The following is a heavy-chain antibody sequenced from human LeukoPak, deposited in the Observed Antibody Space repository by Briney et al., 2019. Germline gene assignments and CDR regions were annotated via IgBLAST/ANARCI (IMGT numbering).Heavy chain of an antibody. V-gene: IGHV3-11*04. D-gene: IGHD3-22*01. CDR3: AVQITMIVVVPYFDY. CDR1: GLTFSDYY. J-gene: IGHJ4*02. Sequence: PGGSLRLSCAASGLTFSDYYMTWIRQAPGKGLEWVSSISGTGTTIYSADSVRGRFTVSRDNARNSLFLHMNSLRAEDTAMYYCAVQITMIVVVPYFDYWGQGTLVTVSS. CDR2: ISGTGTTI.